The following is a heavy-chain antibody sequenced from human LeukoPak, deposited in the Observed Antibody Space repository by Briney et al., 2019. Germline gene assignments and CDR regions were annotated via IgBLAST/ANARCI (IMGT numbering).Heavy chain of an antibody. CDR2: ISGSGGST. Sequence: PGGSLRLSCAASGFTVSSNYMSWVRQAPGKGLEWVSAISGSGGSTYYADSVKGRFTISRDNSKNTLYLQMESLRAEDTAVYYCAKDKSSGYYYFDYWGQGTLVTVSS. CDR1: GFTVSSNY. D-gene: IGHD3-22*01. V-gene: IGHV3-23*01. CDR3: AKDKSSGYYYFDY. J-gene: IGHJ4*02.